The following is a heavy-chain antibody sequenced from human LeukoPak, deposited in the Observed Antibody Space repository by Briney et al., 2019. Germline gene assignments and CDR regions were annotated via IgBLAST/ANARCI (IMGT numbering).Heavy chain of an antibody. J-gene: IGHJ4*02. D-gene: IGHD6-13*01. CDR1: GFTFSDYY. Sequence: NPGGSLSLSCAASGFTFSDYYMSWIRQAPGKGLEWVSYISSSGSTIYYADSVKGRFTISRDNAKNSLYLQMNSLRAEDTAVYYCASIAAAGTLFDYWGQGTLVTVSS. V-gene: IGHV3-11*04. CDR3: ASIAAAGTLFDY. CDR2: ISSSGSTI.